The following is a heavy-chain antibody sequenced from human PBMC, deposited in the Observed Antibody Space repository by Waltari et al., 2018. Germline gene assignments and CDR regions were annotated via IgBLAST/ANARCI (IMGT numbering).Heavy chain of an antibody. CDR3: AREGVLRYFDWLSSGRSPYYYYGMDV. CDR2: INPNSGGT. D-gene: IGHD3-9*01. J-gene: IGHJ6*02. V-gene: IGHV1-2*02. CDR1: GYTFTGYY. Sequence: QVQLVQSGAEVKKPGASVTVSCTASGYTFTGYYMHWVRQAPGHGLEWMGCINPNSGGTNYAQKFQGRVTMTRDTSISTAYMELSRLRSDDTAVYYCAREGVLRYFDWLSSGRSPYYYYGMDVWGQGTTVTVSS.